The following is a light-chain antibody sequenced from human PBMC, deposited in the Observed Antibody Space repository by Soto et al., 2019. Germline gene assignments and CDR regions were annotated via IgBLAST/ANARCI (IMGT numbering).Light chain of an antibody. Sequence: QSVLTQPASVSGSPGQSITISCTGTSSDVGSYNLVSWYQQHPGKAPKLMIYEVSKRPSGVSNRFSGSKSANTASLTISGLQAYDEADYYCCSYGGRSTYVFGTGTKLTVL. J-gene: IGLJ1*01. CDR3: CSYGGRSTYV. V-gene: IGLV2-23*02. CDR1: SSDVGSYNL. CDR2: EVS.